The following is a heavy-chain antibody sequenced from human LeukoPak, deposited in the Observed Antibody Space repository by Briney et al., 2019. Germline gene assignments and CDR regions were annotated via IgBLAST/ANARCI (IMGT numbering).Heavy chain of an antibody. CDR3: ARAGAAAGYDAFDI. CDR1: GFTVSSNY. J-gene: IGHJ3*02. D-gene: IGHD6-13*01. Sequence: GGSLRLSCAASGFTVSSNYMSWVRQAPGKGLEWVSVIYSGGSTYYADSVKGRFTISRHNSKNTLYLQMNSLRAGDTAVYYCARAGAAAGYDAFDIWGQGTMVTVSS. V-gene: IGHV3-53*04. CDR2: IYSGGST.